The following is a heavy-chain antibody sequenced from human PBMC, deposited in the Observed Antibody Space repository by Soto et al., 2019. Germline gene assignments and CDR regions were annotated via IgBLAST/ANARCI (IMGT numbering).Heavy chain of an antibody. Sequence: QVQLVQSGAEVKKPGASVKVSCKASGDIFTNFDFNWVRQATGQGLEWVGWMRVNSGYTGQAQKFQGRVTMTRDTSMSTAYMELSSLRADDTAVYYCARYIHGQGFKAWGQGTLVIVSS. CDR1: GDIFTNFD. J-gene: IGHJ5*02. CDR3: ARYIHGQGFKA. V-gene: IGHV1-8*01. D-gene: IGHD5-18*01. CDR2: MRVNSGYT.